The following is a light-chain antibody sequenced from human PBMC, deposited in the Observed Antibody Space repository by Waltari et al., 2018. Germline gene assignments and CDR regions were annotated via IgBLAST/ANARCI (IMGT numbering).Light chain of an antibody. V-gene: IGLV3-21*02. CDR1: HIGSKS. CDR2: DDS. CDR3: QVRGGADDFWV. J-gene: IGLJ3*02. Sequence: SYVLTQPPSVSVAPGQTASVTCPGSHIGSKSVHWYQQRPGQAPVLVVSDDSDRPSGIPDRFSGSKSGHTATLSISGVEAGDEADFYCQVRGGADDFWVFGGGTRLTVL.